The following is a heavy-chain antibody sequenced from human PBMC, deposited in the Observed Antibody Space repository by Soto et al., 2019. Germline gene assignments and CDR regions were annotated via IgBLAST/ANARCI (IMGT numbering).Heavy chain of an antibody. D-gene: IGHD1-20*01. CDR2: INHSGST. V-gene: IGHV4-34*01. CDR3: APPEGVLITGTTSDDY. J-gene: IGHJ4*02. Sequence: PSETLSLTCAVYGGSFSCYYWSWIRQPPGKGLEWIGEINHSGSTNYNPSLKSRVTISVDTSKNQFSLKLSSVTAADTAVYYCAPPEGVLITGTTSDDYWGQGTLVTVSS. CDR1: GGSFSCYY.